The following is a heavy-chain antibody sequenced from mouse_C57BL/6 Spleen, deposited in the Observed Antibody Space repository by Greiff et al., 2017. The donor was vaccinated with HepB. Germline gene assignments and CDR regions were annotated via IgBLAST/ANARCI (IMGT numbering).Heavy chain of an antibody. Sequence: DVKLVESGGGLVKPGGSLKLSCAASGFTFSSYAMSWVRQTPEKRLEWVATISDGGSYTDYPDNVKGRFTISRDNAKNNLYLQMRHLKSEDTAMYYCARAYYSNYVDVYFDYWGQGTTLTVSS. CDR2: ISDGGSYT. V-gene: IGHV5-4*03. J-gene: IGHJ2*01. D-gene: IGHD2-5*01. CDR1: GFTFSSYA. CDR3: ARAYYSNYVDVYFDY.